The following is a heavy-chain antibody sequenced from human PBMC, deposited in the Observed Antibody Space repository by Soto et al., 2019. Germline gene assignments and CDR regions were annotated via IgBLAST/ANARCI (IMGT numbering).Heavy chain of an antibody. CDR2: IYYTGNT. V-gene: IGHV4-39*01. J-gene: IGHJ5*02. Sequence: RQPPGQALEFIGQIYYTGNTYYNPSLKSRVTVSVDTSKNQFSLKLTSVTAADTAVYYCARLGVTNWFDPWGQGTLVTVSS. D-gene: IGHD3-3*01. CDR3: ARLGVTNWFDP.